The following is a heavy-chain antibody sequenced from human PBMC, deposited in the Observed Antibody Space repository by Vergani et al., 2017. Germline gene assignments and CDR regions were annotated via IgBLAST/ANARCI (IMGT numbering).Heavy chain of an antibody. J-gene: IGHJ4*02. CDR1: GYTFTSYY. Sequence: QVQLVQSGAEVKKPGASVKVSCKASGYTFTSYYMHWVRQAPGQGLEWMGIINPSGGSTSYAQKFQGRVTMTRDTSTSTVYMELSSLRSEDTAVYHCARITMVRGASDYWGQGTLVTVSS. CDR2: INPSGGST. V-gene: IGHV1-46*01. CDR3: ARITMVRGASDY. D-gene: IGHD3-10*01.